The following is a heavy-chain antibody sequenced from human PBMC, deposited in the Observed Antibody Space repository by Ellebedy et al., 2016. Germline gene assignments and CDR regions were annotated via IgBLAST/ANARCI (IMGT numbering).Heavy chain of an antibody. J-gene: IGHJ6*02. D-gene: IGHD6-13*01. CDR1: GGSISSYY. CDR3: ARHWYSSSWYGSYYYYGMDV. Sequence: SETLSLTCTVSGGSISSYYWSWIRQPPGKGLEWIGYIYYSGSTNYNPSLKSRVTISVDTSKNQFSLKLSSVTAADTAVYYCARHWYSSSWYGSYYYYGMDVWGQGTTVTVSS. V-gene: IGHV4-59*08. CDR2: IYYSGST.